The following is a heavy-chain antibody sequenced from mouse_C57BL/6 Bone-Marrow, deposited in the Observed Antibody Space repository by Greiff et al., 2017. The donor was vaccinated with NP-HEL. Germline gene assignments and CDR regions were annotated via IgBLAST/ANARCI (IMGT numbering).Heavy chain of an antibody. CDR2: ISDGGSYT. CDR1: GFTFSSYA. J-gene: IGHJ4*01. Sequence: EVQLVESGGGLVKPGGSLKLSCAASGFTFSSYAMSWVRQTPEKRLEWVATISDGGSYTYYPDNVKGRFTISRDNAKNNLYLQMSQLKSEDTAMYYCASAYYSNYDYAMDYWGQGTSVTVSA. CDR3: ASAYYSNYDYAMDY. D-gene: IGHD2-5*01. V-gene: IGHV5-4*01.